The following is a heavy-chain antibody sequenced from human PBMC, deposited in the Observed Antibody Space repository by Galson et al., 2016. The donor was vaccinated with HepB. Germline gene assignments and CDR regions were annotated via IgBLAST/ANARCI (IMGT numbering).Heavy chain of an antibody. CDR3: AREDRNSVGWYVRYFDY. CDR1: RFAFSTYG. D-gene: IGHD6-19*01. J-gene: IGHJ4*02. V-gene: IGHV3-33*01. Sequence: SLRLSCAASRFAFSTYGMHWVRQAPGKGLEWVAVIWYDGSNKYYADSVKGRFTISRDNSKNTVYLQMNSLRAEDTAVYYCAREDRNSVGWYVRYFDYWGQGALVTVSS. CDR2: IWYDGSNK.